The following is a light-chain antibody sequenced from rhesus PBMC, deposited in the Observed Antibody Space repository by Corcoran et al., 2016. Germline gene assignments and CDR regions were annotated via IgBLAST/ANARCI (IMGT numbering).Light chain of an antibody. J-gene: IGKJ3*01. CDR2: GAS. CDR3: QKYSTSPFT. Sequence: QVILTQSPATLSLSPGERATLSCRASQSVSSALAWYQQTPGQAPRLLLYGASSRATGIPDRFSGMGSGTEFTLTISSLEPEDFAIYYCQKYSTSPFTFGPGTKLDIK. CDR1: QSVSSA. V-gene: IGKV3-53*01.